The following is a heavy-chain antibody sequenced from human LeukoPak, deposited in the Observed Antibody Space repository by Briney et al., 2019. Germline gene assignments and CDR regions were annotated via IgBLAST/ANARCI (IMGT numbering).Heavy chain of an antibody. Sequence: GASVKVSCKASGYTFTSYGISWVRQAPGQGLEWMGWISAYNGNTNYAQKLQGRVTMTTDTSTSTAYMELSRLRSDDTAVYYCARDLYSQLLGNPQVQYYWGQGTLVTVSS. CDR2: ISAYNGNT. V-gene: IGHV1-18*01. J-gene: IGHJ4*02. D-gene: IGHD2-2*01. CDR1: GYTFTSYG. CDR3: ARDLYSQLLGNPQVQYY.